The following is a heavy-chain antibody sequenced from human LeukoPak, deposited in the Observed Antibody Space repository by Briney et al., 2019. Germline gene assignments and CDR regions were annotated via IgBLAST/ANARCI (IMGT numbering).Heavy chain of an antibody. Sequence: GGSLRLSCAASGFTFSDYYLSWLRQAPGQGLEWISYISDSSSYRNYADSVKGRFTICRDNAKNSLYLQMNSLRAEDTAVYYCARDRVGYYFDYWGQGTLVTVSA. CDR1: GFTFSDYY. D-gene: IGHD1-26*01. CDR2: ISDSSSYR. CDR3: ARDRVGYYFDY. V-gene: IGHV3-11*05. J-gene: IGHJ4*02.